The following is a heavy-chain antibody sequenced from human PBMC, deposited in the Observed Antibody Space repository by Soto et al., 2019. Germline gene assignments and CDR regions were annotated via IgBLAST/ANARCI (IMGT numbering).Heavy chain of an antibody. V-gene: IGHV1-18*01. J-gene: IGHJ5*02. Sequence: ASVTVSCQASGYTFTSYGISWVRQAPGQGLEWMGWISAYNGNTNYAQKLQGQVTISADKSISTAYLQWSSLKASDTAMYYCARHNRYSSTWFEGWFDPWGQGTLVTVSS. CDR3: ARHNRYSSTWFEGWFDP. CDR1: GYTFTSYG. CDR2: ISAYNGNT. D-gene: IGHD6-13*01.